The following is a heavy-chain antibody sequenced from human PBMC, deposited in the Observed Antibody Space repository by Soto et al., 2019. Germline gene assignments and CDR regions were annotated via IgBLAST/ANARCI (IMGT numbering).Heavy chain of an antibody. Sequence: QLQLQESGPGLVKPSETLSLTCTVSGGSISSSNYYWGWIRQPPGKGLEWIGSIYSSGSTYYIPSLKSRLTISVDTSKNQFSLKLTSVTAADTAVFYCARHYYATYYFDYWGQGTLVTVSS. D-gene: IGHD3-22*01. V-gene: IGHV4-39*01. CDR1: GGSISSSNYY. CDR2: IYSSGST. CDR3: ARHYYATYYFDY. J-gene: IGHJ4*02.